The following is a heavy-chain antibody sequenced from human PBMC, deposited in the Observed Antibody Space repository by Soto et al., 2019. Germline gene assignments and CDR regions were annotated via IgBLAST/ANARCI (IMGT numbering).Heavy chain of an antibody. Sequence: ASVKVSCKASGGTFSSYAISWVRQAPGQGLEWMGGIIPIFGTANYAQKFQGRVTITADESTSTAYMELSSLRSEDTAVYYCARDWDKGYYYGMDVWGQGTTVTVSS. CDR2: IIPIFGTA. CDR1: GGTFSSYA. J-gene: IGHJ6*02. D-gene: IGHD1-26*01. CDR3: ARDWDKGYYYGMDV. V-gene: IGHV1-69*13.